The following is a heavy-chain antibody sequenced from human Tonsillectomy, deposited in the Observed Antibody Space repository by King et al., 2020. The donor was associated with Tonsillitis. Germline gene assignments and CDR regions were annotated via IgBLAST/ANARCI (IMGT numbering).Heavy chain of an antibody. D-gene: IGHD6-13*01. V-gene: IGHV3-48*01. CDR1: GFTFSSYS. CDR2: ISGSSSRI. J-gene: IGHJ3*02. Sequence: VQLVESGGGLVQPGGSLRLSCTASGFTFSSYSMNWVRQAPGEGLEWVSFISGSSSRIYYTDSVKGRFTISRDNGDNSLYLQMNSLRVEDTAVYYCAREEPAALAFDIWGQGTMVTVSS. CDR3: AREEPAALAFDI.